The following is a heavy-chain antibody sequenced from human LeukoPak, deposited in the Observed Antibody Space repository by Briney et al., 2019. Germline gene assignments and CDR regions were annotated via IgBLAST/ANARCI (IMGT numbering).Heavy chain of an antibody. CDR3: ARGRWLPRGVDY. J-gene: IGHJ4*02. Sequence: SETLSLTCTVSGGSISGYYWSWIRQPPGKGLEWIGEINHSGRTNYNPSLKSRVTISVDTSKNQFSLKLSSVTAADTAVYYCARGRWLPRGVDYWGQGTLVTVSS. V-gene: IGHV4-34*01. CDR1: GGSISGYY. CDR2: INHSGRT. D-gene: IGHD5-12*01.